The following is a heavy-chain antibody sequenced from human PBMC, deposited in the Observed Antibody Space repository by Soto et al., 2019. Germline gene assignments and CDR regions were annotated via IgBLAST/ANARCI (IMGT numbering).Heavy chain of an antibody. CDR3: ARLAGSGSYYQLGVGYYGMDV. D-gene: IGHD3-10*01. CDR2: IYPGDSDT. CDR1: GYSFTSYW. V-gene: IGHV5-51*01. J-gene: IGHJ6*02. Sequence: PGESLKISCKGSGYSFTSYWIGWVRQMPGKGLEWMGIIYPGDSDTRYSPSFQGQVTISADKSISTAYLQWSSLKASDTAIYYCARLAGSGSYYQLGVGYYGMDVWGQGTTVTVSS.